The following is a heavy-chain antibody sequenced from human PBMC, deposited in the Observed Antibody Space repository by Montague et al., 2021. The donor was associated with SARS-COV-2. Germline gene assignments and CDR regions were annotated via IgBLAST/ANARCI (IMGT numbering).Heavy chain of an antibody. V-gene: IGHV3-23*01. Sequence: YRRLSCAASGFPFSTYGMTWVRQAPGKGLEWVSSISASAMRTHYPDSVKGRFTISRDNSKNTLYLQMSSLRAEDTAVYFCLNYHGSGSYGDFWGQGTLVTVSP. J-gene: IGHJ4*02. CDR2: ISASAMRT. D-gene: IGHD3-10*01. CDR3: LNYHGSGSYGDF. CDR1: GFPFSTYG.